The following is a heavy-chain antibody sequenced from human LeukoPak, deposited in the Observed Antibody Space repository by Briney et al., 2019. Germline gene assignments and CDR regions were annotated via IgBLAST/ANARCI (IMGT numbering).Heavy chain of an antibody. D-gene: IGHD3-22*01. CDR1: AYSIRGYY. CDR2: ISYSGST. V-gene: IGHV4-59*01. CDR3: ARDEAARYNYDSTGYSYASDL. J-gene: IGHJ3*01. Sequence: SETLSLTCSVSAYSIRGYYWSWIRQPPGKGLEWIGYISYSGSTNYNPSLKSRVAMSVDRSKNQFSLNLSSVTAADTAVYYCARDEAARYNYDSTGYSYASDLWGQGTMVTVSS.